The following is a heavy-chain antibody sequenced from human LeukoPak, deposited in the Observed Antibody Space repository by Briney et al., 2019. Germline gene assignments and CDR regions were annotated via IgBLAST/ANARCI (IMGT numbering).Heavy chain of an antibody. CDR3: ARVPQARGVLWYSSSWYYFDY. D-gene: IGHD6-13*01. CDR2: ISAYNGNT. CDR1: GYTFTSYG. Sequence: ASVKVSCKASGYTFTSYGISWVRQAPGQGLEWMGWISAYNGNTNYAQKLQGRVTMTTDTSTSTAYMELRSLRSDGTAVYYCARVPQARGVLWYSSSWYYFDYWGQGTLVTVSS. J-gene: IGHJ4*02. V-gene: IGHV1-18*01.